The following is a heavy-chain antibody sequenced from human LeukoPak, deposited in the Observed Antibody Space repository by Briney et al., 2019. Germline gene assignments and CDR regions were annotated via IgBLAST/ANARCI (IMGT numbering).Heavy chain of an antibody. CDR3: AGELGRGYTYGHYGMDV. CDR2: IYYTGNT. D-gene: IGHD5-18*01. J-gene: IGHJ6*02. CDR1: GGSISSYY. V-gene: IGHV4-59*01. Sequence: KPSETLSLTCTVSGGSISSYYWSWIRQSPEKGLEWIGYIYYTGNTNYNPSLKSRVTMSLDTSKNQFSLNLNSVTAADTAFYYCAGELGRGYTYGHYGMDVWGQGTAVTVSS.